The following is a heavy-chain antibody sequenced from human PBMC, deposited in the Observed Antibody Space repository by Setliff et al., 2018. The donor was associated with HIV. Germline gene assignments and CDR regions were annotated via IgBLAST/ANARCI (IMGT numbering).Heavy chain of an antibody. J-gene: IGHJ3*02. CDR2: ISYDGTNK. D-gene: IGHD3-22*01. CDR3: ARDSSSWSGSSWTFDI. V-gene: IGHV3-30*04. Sequence: GGSLRLSCPVSGFTFSAYAMHWVRQAPGKGLEWVAAISYDGTNKHHADSVKGRFTISRDNSRNTLYPQMSSLRAEDTAVYYCARDSSSWSGSSWTFDIWGQGTMVTVSS. CDR1: GFTFSAYA.